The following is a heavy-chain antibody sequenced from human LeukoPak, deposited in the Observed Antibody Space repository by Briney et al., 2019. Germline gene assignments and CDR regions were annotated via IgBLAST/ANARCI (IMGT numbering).Heavy chain of an antibody. D-gene: IGHD5-18*01. CDR1: GGSFSGYY. J-gene: IGHJ4*02. Sequence: PSETLSLTCAVYGGSFSGYYWSWIRQPPGKGLEWIGEINHSGSTNYNPSLKSRVTISVDTSKNQFSLKLSSVTAADTAVYYCARGGYHAYYLDYWGQGSLVTVSS. CDR2: INHSGST. CDR3: ARGGYHAYYLDY. V-gene: IGHV4-34*01.